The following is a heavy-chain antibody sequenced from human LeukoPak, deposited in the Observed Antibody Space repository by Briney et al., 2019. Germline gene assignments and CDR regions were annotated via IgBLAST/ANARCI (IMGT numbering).Heavy chain of an antibody. D-gene: IGHD1-26*01. CDR1: GFTFSSYT. J-gene: IGHJ1*01. CDR3: ARDSFVGETTHYFQH. CDR2: ISYDGSNK. Sequence: GGSLRLSCVASGFTFSSYTMHWVRQAPSKGLEWVAVISYDGSNKYYADSVKGRFTISRDNSKNTLYLQMNSLRGEETAVYYCARDSFVGETTHYFQHWGQGTLVAVSS. V-gene: IGHV3-30-3*01.